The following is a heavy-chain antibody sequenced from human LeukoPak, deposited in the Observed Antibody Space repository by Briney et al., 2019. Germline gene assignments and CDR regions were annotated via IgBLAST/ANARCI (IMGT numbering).Heavy chain of an antibody. CDR2: ISAYNGNT. V-gene: IGHV1-18*01. CDR1: GYTFTSYG. Sequence: ASVKVSCKASGYTFTSYGISWVRQAPGQGLEWMGWISAYNGNTNYAQKLQGRVTMTTDTSTSTAYMELRSLRSDDTAVYYCARGSPGIAAAGNFDYWGQGTLVTFSA. J-gene: IGHJ4*02. D-gene: IGHD6-13*01. CDR3: ARGSPGIAAAGNFDY.